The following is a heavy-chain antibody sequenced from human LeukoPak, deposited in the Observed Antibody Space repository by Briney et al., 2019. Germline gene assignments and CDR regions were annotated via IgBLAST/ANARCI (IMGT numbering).Heavy chain of an antibody. V-gene: IGHV3-9*03. J-gene: IGHJ4*02. CDR1: GFTFDDYA. CDR2: ISWNSGSI. D-gene: IGHD6-6*01. Sequence: GGSLRLSCAASGFTFDDYAMHWVRHAPGKGLEWVSGISWNSGSIGYADSVKGRFTISRDNAKNSLYLQVNSLRAEDMALYYCAKEGSSSSFDYWGQGTLVTVSS. CDR3: AKEGSSSSFDY.